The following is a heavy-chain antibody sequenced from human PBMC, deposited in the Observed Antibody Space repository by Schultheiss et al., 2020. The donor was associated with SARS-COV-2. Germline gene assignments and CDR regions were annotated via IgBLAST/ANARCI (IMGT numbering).Heavy chain of an antibody. CDR1: GGSISSYY. Sequence: SETLSLTCTVSGGSISSYYWSWIRQHPGKGLEWIGYIYYSGSTYYNPSLKSRVTISADTSKNQFSLKLSSVTAADTAVYYCARDQLLYLARDDYYYYGMDVWGQGTTVTVS. CDR3: ARDQLLYLARDDYYYYGMDV. CDR2: IYYSGST. J-gene: IGHJ6*02. V-gene: IGHV4-59*12. D-gene: IGHD2-2*02.